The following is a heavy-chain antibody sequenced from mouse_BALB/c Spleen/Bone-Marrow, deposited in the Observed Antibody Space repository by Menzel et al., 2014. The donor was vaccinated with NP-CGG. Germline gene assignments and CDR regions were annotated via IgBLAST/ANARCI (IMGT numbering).Heavy chain of an antibody. CDR3: ARYKYDAMDY. Sequence: QVKLQQSGPGLVKPSQSLSISCTASGFSLTSYGVHWVRQPPGKSLEWLGVIWGGGNKDYNAAFISRLSISKDNSKIQVFIKMNGVQTDDSAIYYGARYKYDAMDYWGQGTSVTVSS. V-gene: IGHV2-4*02. D-gene: IGHD2-14*01. CDR1: GFSLTSYG. CDR2: IWGGGNK. J-gene: IGHJ4*01.